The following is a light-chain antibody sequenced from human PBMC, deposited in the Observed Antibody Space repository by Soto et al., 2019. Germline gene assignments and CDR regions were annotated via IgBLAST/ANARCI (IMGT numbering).Light chain of an antibody. CDR3: QAYDYSLTASV. CDR2: GNR. Sequence: VLTQPPPVSGAPGQRVTLSCTGNSSNLGAGYDVHWYQQLPGAAPKLVIFGNRNRPSGVPERFSGSKSGTSASLAITGLQAEDEADYYCQAYDYSLTASVFGGGTKVTVL. CDR1: SSNLGAGYD. V-gene: IGLV1-40*01. J-gene: IGLJ3*02.